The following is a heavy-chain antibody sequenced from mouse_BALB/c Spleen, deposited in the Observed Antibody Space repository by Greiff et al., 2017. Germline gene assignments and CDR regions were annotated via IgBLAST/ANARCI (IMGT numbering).Heavy chain of an antibody. CDR3: ARIHYYGYDYAMDY. V-gene: IGHV5-17*02. D-gene: IGHD1-2*01. CDR1: GFTFSSFG. Sequence: EVKLMESGGGLVQPGGSRKLSCAASGFTFSSFGMHWVRQAPEKGLEWVAYISSCSSTIYYADTVKGRFTISRDNPKNTLFLQMTSLRSEDTAMYYCARIHYYGYDYAMDYWGQGTSVTVSS. CDR2: ISSCSSTI. J-gene: IGHJ4*01.